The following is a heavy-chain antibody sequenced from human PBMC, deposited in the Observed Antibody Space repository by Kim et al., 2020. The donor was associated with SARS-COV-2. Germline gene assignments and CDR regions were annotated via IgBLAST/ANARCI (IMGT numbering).Heavy chain of an antibody. CDR3: ARETGGWEPVDS. Sequence: SETLSLTCTVSGGSISYTTYYWGWIRQPPGKGLEWIGIIYHSGSTYYNPSLKSRVTISLDTSVNQFSLKVTSVTAADTAVYYCARETGGWEPVDSWGQGT. J-gene: IGHJ4*02. V-gene: IGHV4-39*07. CDR1: GGSISYTTYY. D-gene: IGHD1-26*01. CDR2: IYHSGST.